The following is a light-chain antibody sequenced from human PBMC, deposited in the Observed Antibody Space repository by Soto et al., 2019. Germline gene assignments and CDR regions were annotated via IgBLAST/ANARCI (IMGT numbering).Light chain of an antibody. Sequence: QSALTQPASVSGSPGQSITISCTGTSSDVGGYNYVSWYQQHPGKAPKLMIYDVSNRPSGVSNRFSGSKSGNTASLTISGLQAEDEADYYCSSHTGSCTDVVFGGGTQLTVL. CDR3: SSHTGSCTDVV. CDR1: SSDVGGYNY. V-gene: IGLV2-14*01. J-gene: IGLJ2*01. CDR2: DVS.